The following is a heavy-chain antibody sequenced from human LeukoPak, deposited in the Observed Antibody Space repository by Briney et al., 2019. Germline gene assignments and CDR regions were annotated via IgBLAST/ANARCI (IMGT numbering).Heavy chain of an antibody. J-gene: IGHJ4*02. CDR1: LYTFTGYY. CDR2: INANSGDT. V-gene: IGHV1-2*02. D-gene: IGHD3-22*01. Sequence: ASAKVSRKASLYTFTGYYMHWVRQTPRQRVEWKGWINANSGDTKYEQKFQGRVTMTRDTSIRTAYMELSRLRSDDTAMYYCAREISGYSDYWGQGTLVTVSS. CDR3: AREISGYSDY.